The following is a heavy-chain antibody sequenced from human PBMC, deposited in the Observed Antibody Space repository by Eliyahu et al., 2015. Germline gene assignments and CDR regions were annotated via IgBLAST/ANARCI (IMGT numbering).Heavy chain of an antibody. CDR3: VIGIMMVGTSRSMDS. CDR1: GYPXXXYG. D-gene: IGHD3-10*01. Sequence: QAQLVQSGAELKKPGASVKVXCKTXGYPXXXYGISWVRQAPGQGLEWMAWISVFNGNTYYAEGFHDRVTMTTDTSTSTGYMELRDLRANDTAVYFCVIGIMMVGTSRSMDSWGQGTRVIVSS. V-gene: IGHV1-18*01. CDR2: ISVFNGNT. J-gene: IGHJ4*02.